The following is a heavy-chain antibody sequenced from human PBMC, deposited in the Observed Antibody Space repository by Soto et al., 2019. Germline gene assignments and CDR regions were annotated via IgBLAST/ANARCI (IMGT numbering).Heavy chain of an antibody. J-gene: IGHJ6*02. CDR3: AAEDIVVVPAAMSRGYYYYGMDV. CDR1: GFTFTSSA. V-gene: IGHV1-58*01. CDR2: IVVGSGNT. Sequence: XSVKVSCKSSGFTFTSSAVQWVRQARGQRLECIGWIVVGSGNTNYAQKFQERVTVTRDVSTSTAYMELSSLRSEDTAVYYCAAEDIVVVPAAMSRGYYYYGMDVWGQGTTVTVSS. D-gene: IGHD2-2*01.